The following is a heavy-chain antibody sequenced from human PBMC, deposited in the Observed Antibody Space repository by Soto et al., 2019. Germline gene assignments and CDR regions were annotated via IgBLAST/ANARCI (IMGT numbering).Heavy chain of an antibody. J-gene: IGHJ4*02. V-gene: IGHV4-39*01. CDR2: IYYSENT. D-gene: IGHD4-17*01. CDR1: GGSFSSNH. Sequence: PSETLSLTCAVCGGSFSSNHWCWIRQPPGKGLEWIGNIYYSENTYYNPSLKSRVTISVDTSKNQFSLRLTSVTAADTAVYYCATHPPYGPLDHWGQGTLVTVSS. CDR3: ATHPPYGPLDH.